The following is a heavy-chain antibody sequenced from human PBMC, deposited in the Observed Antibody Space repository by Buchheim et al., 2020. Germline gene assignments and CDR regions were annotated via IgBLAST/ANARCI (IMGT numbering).Heavy chain of an antibody. Sequence: EVQLVQSGAEVKEPGESLKISCQGFGYTFETYWIGWVRQMPGKGLEWVAIIYPGDSDKRYSPSFQGQVTISADKSVTTAYLQWSSLKASDTAMYYCVRGMGYCANGICRLFDYWGQGTLVTVSS. J-gene: IGHJ4*02. CDR3: VRGMGYCANGICRLFDY. V-gene: IGHV5-51*01. D-gene: IGHD2-8*01. CDR2: IYPGDSDK. CDR1: GYTFETYW.